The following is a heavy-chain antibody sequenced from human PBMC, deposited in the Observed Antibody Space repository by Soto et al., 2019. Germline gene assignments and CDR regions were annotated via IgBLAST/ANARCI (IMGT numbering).Heavy chain of an antibody. CDR1: GFTFSSYG. CDR2: ISYDGSNK. CDR3: AKDRPTLVGATGPYYYYGMDV. Sequence: GGSLRLSCAASGFTFSSYGMHWVRQAPGKGLEWVAVISYDGSNKYYADSVKGRFTISRDNSKNTLYLQMNSLRAEDTAVYYCAKDRPTLVGATGPYYYYGMDVWGQGTTVTVSS. J-gene: IGHJ6*02. D-gene: IGHD1-26*01. V-gene: IGHV3-30*18.